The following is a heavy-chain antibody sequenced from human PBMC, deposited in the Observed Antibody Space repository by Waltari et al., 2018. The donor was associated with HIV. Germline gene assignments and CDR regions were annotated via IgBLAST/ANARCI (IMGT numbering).Heavy chain of an antibody. V-gene: IGHV3-33*01. CDR2: IWDDGRFK. CDR3: ARDPGYSGYDLNGGYYYYSMDV. D-gene: IGHD5-12*01. J-gene: IGHJ6*02. Sequence: QVLLVESGGGVVQPGRSLRLPCVASGFTFSYYGMHWVRQDPGKGLGWVAVIWDDGRFKYYADSVKGRFTISRDNSKNTLYLQMNSLRVDDTAVYYCARDPGYSGYDLNGGYYYYSMDVWGQGTTVTVSS. CDR1: GFTFSYYG.